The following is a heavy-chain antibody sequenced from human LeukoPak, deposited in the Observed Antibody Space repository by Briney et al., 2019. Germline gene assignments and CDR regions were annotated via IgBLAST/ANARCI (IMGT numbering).Heavy chain of an antibody. V-gene: IGHV4-61*02. J-gene: IGHJ6*04. Sequence: SQTLSLTCTVSGGSISSGSYYSSWIRQPAGKGREWIVRIYTSGSTNYNPSLKSRVTISVDTSKNQFSLKLSSVTAADTAVYYCARVQGDFWSGYSDVWGKGTTVTVSS. CDR1: GGSISSGSYY. CDR3: ARVQGDFWSGYSDV. D-gene: IGHD3-3*01. CDR2: IYTSGST.